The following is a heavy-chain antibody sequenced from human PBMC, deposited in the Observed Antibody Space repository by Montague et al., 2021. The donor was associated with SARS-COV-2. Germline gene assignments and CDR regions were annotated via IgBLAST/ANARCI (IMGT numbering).Heavy chain of an antibody. V-gene: IGHV4-34*01. J-gene: IGHJ5*01. Sequence: SETLSLTCAVYGGSFSNDYWSWIRQPPGKGLELIWEVNHSGSTNYNPYLKSRVTISVDTSKNQFSLKLSSVTAADTAVYYCARGGTVTTFFAPKRTRRYTWFDSWGQGTLVTVSS. CDR1: GGSFSNDY. D-gene: IGHD4-17*01. CDR3: ARGGTVTTFFAPKRTRRYTWFDS. CDR2: VNHSGST.